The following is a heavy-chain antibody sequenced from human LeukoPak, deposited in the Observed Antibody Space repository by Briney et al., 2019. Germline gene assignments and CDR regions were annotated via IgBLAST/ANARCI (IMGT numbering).Heavy chain of an antibody. CDR2: ISSSSSYI. J-gene: IGHJ3*02. D-gene: IGHD3-3*01. CDR3: AREYDFWSGYPNAFDI. V-gene: IGHV3-21*01. CDR1: GFTFSSYS. Sequence: GGSLRLSCAASGFTFSSYSINWVCQAPGKGLEWVSSISSSSSYIYYADSVKGRFTISRDNAKNSLYLQMNSLRAEDTAVYYCAREYDFWSGYPNAFDIWGQGTMVTVSS.